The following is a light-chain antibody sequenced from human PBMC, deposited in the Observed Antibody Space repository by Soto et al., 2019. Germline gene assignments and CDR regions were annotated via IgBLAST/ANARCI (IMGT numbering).Light chain of an antibody. CDR1: QSVLYSSNNKNY. V-gene: IGKV4-1*01. Sequence: DIVMTQSPDSLAVSLGERATINCKSSQSVLYSSNNKNYLAWYQQKPGQPPKLLIYWASARESGAPDRFSGSGSGTDFTLTISSLQAEDVAVYYCQQYYDTPITFGQGTRLEIK. CDR3: QQYYDTPIT. CDR2: WAS. J-gene: IGKJ5*01.